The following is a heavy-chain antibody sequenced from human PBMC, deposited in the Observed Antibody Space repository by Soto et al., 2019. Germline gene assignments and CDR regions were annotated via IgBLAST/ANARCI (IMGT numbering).Heavy chain of an antibody. CDR2: IYWDDDK. Sequence: QITLKESGPTLVKPTQTLTLTCTFSGFSLSTSGVGVGWIRQPPGKALEWLALIYWDDDKRYSPSLKSRLTIANDTSKNQVVLTMTNMDPVDTATYYCAHSLADSNYGDYEPINSFEYWGHGTLVTVSS. J-gene: IGHJ4*01. CDR1: GFSLSTSGVG. V-gene: IGHV2-5*02. CDR3: AHSLADSNYGDYEPINSFEY. D-gene: IGHD4-17*01.